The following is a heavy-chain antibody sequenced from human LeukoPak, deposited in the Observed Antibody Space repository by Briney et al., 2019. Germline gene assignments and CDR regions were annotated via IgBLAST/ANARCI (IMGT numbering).Heavy chain of an antibody. CDR1: GGSISSYY. CDR3: AREVRCSTTRCYSLFDY. Sequence: SETLSLTCTVSGGSISSYYWNWIRQPAGKGLEWIGRMSTSGSTNHNPSLKSRVTMSVDMSKNQFSLRLSSVTAADTAVYYCAREVRCSTTRCYSLFDYWGQGTLVTVS. J-gene: IGHJ4*02. CDR2: MSTSGST. D-gene: IGHD2-2*02. V-gene: IGHV4-4*07.